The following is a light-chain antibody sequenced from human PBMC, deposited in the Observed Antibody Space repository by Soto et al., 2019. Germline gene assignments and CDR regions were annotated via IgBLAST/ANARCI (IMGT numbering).Light chain of an antibody. CDR2: AAS. V-gene: IGKV1-39*01. J-gene: IGKJ3*01. Sequence: DIHMTQSPSTLSVSVGDRVTITYRASQSFSSWVAWYQQRPGKAPKLLIYAASSLQSGVPSRFSGSGSGTDFTLTISSLQPEDFATYYCQQSYSTPSFGPGTKVDN. CDR1: QSFSSW. CDR3: QQSYSTPS.